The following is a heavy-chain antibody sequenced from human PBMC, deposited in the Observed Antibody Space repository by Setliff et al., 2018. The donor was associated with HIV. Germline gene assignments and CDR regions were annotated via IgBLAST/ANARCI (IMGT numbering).Heavy chain of an antibody. CDR2: INWNGGSI. CDR1: GFTFEDYG. J-gene: IGHJ3*01. CDR3: ARQVVSVDMEADAFNV. V-gene: IGHV3-20*04. D-gene: IGHD2-2*01. Sequence: GGSLRLSCETSGFTFEDYGMTWVRRAPGKGLEWVAGINWNGGSISYADSVKGRFTVSRDNGKKSLYLQMNSLRAEDTALYYCARQVVSVDMEADAFNVWGQGTVVTVSS.